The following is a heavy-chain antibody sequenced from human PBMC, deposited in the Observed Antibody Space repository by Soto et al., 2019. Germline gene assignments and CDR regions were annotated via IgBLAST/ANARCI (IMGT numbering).Heavy chain of an antibody. CDR3: ARDYGGNDY. Sequence: ASVKVSCTASGYTFTSYYMNWVRQAPGQGLEWLGIINPSGGSTSYAQKFQGRVTMTRDTSTSTVYMELSSLRSEDTAVYYCARDYGGNDYWGQGTLVTVSS. V-gene: IGHV1-46*01. D-gene: IGHD4-17*01. CDR1: GYTFTSYY. CDR2: INPSGGST. J-gene: IGHJ4*02.